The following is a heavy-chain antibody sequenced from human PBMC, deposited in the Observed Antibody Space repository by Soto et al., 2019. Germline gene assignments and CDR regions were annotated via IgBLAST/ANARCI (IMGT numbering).Heavy chain of an antibody. CDR1: GFTFTSHA. Sequence: EVQLLESAGGLVQPGGSLRLSCAASGFTFTSHAMNWVRQAPGKGLEWVSGITPGGDNTYYADSVKGRFTISRDNSKNTLYLQMNNLRAEDTALYYCAKNSGGTCYSGVDXXXXGTXVTVSS. J-gene: IGHJ4*02. V-gene: IGHV3-23*01. D-gene: IGHD2-15*01. CDR2: ITPGGDNT. CDR3: AKNSGGTCYSGVDX.